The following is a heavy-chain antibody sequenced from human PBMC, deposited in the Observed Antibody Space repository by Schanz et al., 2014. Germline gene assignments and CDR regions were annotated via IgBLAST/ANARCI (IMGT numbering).Heavy chain of an antibody. D-gene: IGHD3-10*01. J-gene: IGHJ3*02. CDR3: AKGRFGELSAFDI. CDR2: ISYDGSFK. CDR1: GFMFSSYG. V-gene: IGHV3-30*18. Sequence: QVQLVESGGGVVQPGRSLRLSCAASGFMFSSYGMHWVRQAPGKGLEWVGVISYDGSFKNYADSVRGRITMSRDNSKNTLYLQMNSLRAEDTAVYYCAKGRFGELSAFDIWGQGTMVTVSS.